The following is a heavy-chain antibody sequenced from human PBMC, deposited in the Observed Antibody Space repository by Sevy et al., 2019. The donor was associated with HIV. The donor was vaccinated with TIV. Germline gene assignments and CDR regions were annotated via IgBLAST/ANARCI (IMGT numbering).Heavy chain of an antibody. D-gene: IGHD6-19*01. CDR2: IRSKAYGGTT. Sequence: GGSLRLSCTASGFTFGDYAMSWFRQAPGKGLEWVGFIRSKAYGGTTEYAASVKGRFTISRDDSKSIANLQMNSLKTEDTAVYYCTRDKQGEQWLVRAFDIWGQGTMVTVSS. V-gene: IGHV3-49*03. CDR1: GFTFGDYA. J-gene: IGHJ3*02. CDR3: TRDKQGEQWLVRAFDI.